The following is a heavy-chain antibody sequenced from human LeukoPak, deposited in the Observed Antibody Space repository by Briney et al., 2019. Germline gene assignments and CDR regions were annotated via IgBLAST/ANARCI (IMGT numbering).Heavy chain of an antibody. D-gene: IGHD1-26*01. CDR1: GYTFSTYW. V-gene: IGHV5-51*01. CDR2: IYPGDSDT. Sequence: GESLKISCRASGYTFSTYWIGWVRQMPGKGLEWMVMIYPGDSDTRYSPSFQGQVTISADKSISTAYLQWSSLKASDTAMYYCARRGKWELLDYWGQGTLVTVSS. CDR3: ARRGKWELLDY. J-gene: IGHJ4*02.